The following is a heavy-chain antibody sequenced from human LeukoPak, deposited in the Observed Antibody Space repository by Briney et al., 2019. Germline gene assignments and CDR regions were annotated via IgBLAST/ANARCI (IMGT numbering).Heavy chain of an antibody. J-gene: IGHJ4*02. CDR1: GFTFSNYN. V-gene: IGHV3-21*01. D-gene: IGHD6-19*01. CDR2: FGTSSSYI. Sequence: GGSLRLSCAASGFTFSNYNMNWVRQAPGRGLEGVSCFGTSSSYIYYADSVKGRFTITRDNAKNSLYLQMNRLRREDTAEYYSPRDGSSSGWDFDYWGQGTLVTDCS. CDR3: PRDGSSSGWDFDY.